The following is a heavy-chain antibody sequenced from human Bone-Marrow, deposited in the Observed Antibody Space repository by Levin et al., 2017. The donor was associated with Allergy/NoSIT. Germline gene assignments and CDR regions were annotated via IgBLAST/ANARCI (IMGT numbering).Heavy chain of an antibody. V-gene: IGHV4-34*01. CDR2: INHSGST. Sequence: GSLRLSCAVYGGSFSGYYWSWIRQPPGKGLEWIGEINHSGSTNYNPSLKSRVTISVDTSKNQFSLKLSSVTAADTAVYYCARGRVNENWYFDLWGRGTLVTVSS. J-gene: IGHJ2*01. D-gene: IGHD5/OR15-5a*01. CDR1: GGSFSGYY. CDR3: ARGRVNENWYFDL.